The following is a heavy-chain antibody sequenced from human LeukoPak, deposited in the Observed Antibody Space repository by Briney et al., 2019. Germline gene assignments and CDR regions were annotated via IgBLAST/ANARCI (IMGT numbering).Heavy chain of an antibody. J-gene: IGHJ6*02. V-gene: IGHV4-39*01. CDR2: IYYSGST. D-gene: IGHD2-2*01. Sequence: SETLSLTCTVSGGSISSSSYYWGWVRQPPGRGLEWIESIYYSGSTYYNPSLKSRVTICVDTSKNQFSLKLSSVTAADTAVYSCASPVVPAATHSYWDPGMDVWGQGTTVTVS. CDR1: GGSISSSSYY. CDR3: ASPVVPAATHSYWDPGMDV.